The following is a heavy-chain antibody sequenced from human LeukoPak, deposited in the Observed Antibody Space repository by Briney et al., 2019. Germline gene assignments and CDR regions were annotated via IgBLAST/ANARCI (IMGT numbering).Heavy chain of an antibody. CDR2: IVVGSGNT. CDR3: AREGREAAINAFDI. J-gene: IGHJ3*02. Sequence: ASVKVSCKASGFTFTSSAVQWVRQARGQRLEWIGWIVVGSGNTNYAQKFQERVTITRDMSTSTAYMELSSLRSEDTAVYYCAREGREAAINAFDIWGQGTMVTVSS. V-gene: IGHV1-58*01. D-gene: IGHD2-2*02. CDR1: GFTFTSSA.